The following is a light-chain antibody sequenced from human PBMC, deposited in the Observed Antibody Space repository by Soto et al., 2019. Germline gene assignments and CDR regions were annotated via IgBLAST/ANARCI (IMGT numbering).Light chain of an antibody. J-gene: IGKJ5*01. CDR2: GAS. Sequence: EIVLTQSPGTLYLSPGERATLSCRASQSVTSNYLGWYQQKPGQAPRLLIFGASIRATDIPDRFSGSGSGTDFPLTISKLEPEHFAVYYCQQYGSSITFGQGTRLAIK. V-gene: IGKV3-20*01. CDR3: QQYGSSIT. CDR1: QSVTSNY.